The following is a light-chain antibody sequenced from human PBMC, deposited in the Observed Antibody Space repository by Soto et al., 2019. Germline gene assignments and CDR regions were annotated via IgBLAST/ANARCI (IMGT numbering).Light chain of an antibody. V-gene: IGLV2-14*03. CDR3: ISYTDRQSDL. CDR2: AVS. CDR1: NSDIGSYDH. J-gene: IGLJ1*01. Sequence: ALTQPASVSGSPGQSITISCSGTNSDIGSYDHVAWYQQFPGKSPKLIIYAVSDRPSGVSDRFSGSKSGISASLTISGLQTEDEADYYCISYTDRQSDLFGTGTKVTVL.